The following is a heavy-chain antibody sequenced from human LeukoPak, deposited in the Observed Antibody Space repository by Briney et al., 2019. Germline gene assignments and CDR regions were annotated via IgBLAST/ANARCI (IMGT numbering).Heavy chain of an antibody. V-gene: IGHV4-30-4*08. D-gene: IGHD2-2*02. CDR1: GGSISSGDYY. CDR3: ARRVPAAIAAFDI. Sequence: SETLSLTCTVSGGSISSGDYYWSWIRQPPGKGLEWIGYIYYSGSTYYNPSLKSRVTISVDTSKNQFSLKPSSVTAADTAVYYCARRVPAAIAAFDIWGQGTMVTVSS. J-gene: IGHJ3*02. CDR2: IYYSGST.